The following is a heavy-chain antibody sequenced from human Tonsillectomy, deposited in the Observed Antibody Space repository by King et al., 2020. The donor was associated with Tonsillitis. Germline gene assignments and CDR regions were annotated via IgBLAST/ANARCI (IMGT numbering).Heavy chain of an antibody. CDR3: AKASWDSSGYPPDLDY. V-gene: IGHV3-43*01. D-gene: IGHD3-22*01. CDR2: ISWDGGST. J-gene: IGHJ4*02. CDR1: GFTFDDYT. Sequence: VQLVESXGVVVQPGGSLRLSCAASGFTFDDYTMHWVRQAPGKGLEWVSLISWDGGSTYYADSVKGRFTISRDNSKNSLYLQMNSLRTEDTALYYCAKASWDSSGYPPDLDYWGQGTLVTVSS.